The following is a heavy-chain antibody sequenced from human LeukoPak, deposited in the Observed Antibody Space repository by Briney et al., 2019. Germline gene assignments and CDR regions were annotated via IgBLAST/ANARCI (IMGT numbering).Heavy chain of an antibody. CDR2: INPNSGGT. CDR3: ARGDSGSYGYYYYYMDV. D-gene: IGHD1-26*01. CDR1: GYTFTGYY. V-gene: IGHV1-2*02. J-gene: IGHJ6*03. Sequence: ASVKVSCKASGYTFTGYYMHWVRQAPGQGLEWMGWINPNSGGTNYAQKFQGRVTMTRDTSISTAYMELSRLRSDDTAVYYCARGDSGSYGYYYYYMDVWGKGTTVTVSS.